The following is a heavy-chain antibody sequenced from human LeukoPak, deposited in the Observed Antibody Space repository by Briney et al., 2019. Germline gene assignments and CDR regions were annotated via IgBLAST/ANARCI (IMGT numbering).Heavy chain of an antibody. Sequence: SETLSLTCTVSGGSISSTSYYWSWIRQPPGKGLEWIGYIYYSGSTNYNPSLKSRVTISVDTSKNQFSLKLSSVTAADTAVYYCARDRGYYGSGSRYYYGMDVWGQGTTVTVSS. CDR3: ARDRGYYGSGSRYYYGMDV. D-gene: IGHD3-10*01. V-gene: IGHV4-61*01. J-gene: IGHJ6*02. CDR1: GGSISSTSYY. CDR2: IYYSGST.